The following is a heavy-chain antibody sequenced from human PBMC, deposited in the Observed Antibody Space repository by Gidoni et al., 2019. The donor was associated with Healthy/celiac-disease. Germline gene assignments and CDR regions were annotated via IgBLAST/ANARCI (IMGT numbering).Heavy chain of an antibody. CDR3: ARGVEMATIGSFDY. Sequence: QVQLQESGPGLVKPSQTLSLTCTVSGGSISSGSYYWSWIRQPAGKGLEWIGRIYTSGSTNYNPSLKSRVTISVDTSKNQFSLKLSSVTAADTAVYYCARGVEMATIGSFDYWGQGTLVTVSS. D-gene: IGHD5-12*01. CDR1: GGSISSGSYY. V-gene: IGHV4-61*02. J-gene: IGHJ4*02. CDR2: IYTSGST.